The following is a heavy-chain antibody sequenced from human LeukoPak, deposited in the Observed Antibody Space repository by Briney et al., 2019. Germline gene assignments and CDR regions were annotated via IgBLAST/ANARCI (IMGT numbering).Heavy chain of an antibody. Sequence: GASVKVSCKASGGTFSSYTISWVRQAPGRGLEWMGRIIPILGIANYAQKFQGRVTITADKSTSTAYMELSSLRSEDTAVYYCARGGHGYPFDYWGQGTLVTVSS. V-gene: IGHV1-69*02. CDR1: GGTFSSYT. CDR3: ARGGHGYPFDY. J-gene: IGHJ4*02. D-gene: IGHD3-22*01. CDR2: IIPILGIA.